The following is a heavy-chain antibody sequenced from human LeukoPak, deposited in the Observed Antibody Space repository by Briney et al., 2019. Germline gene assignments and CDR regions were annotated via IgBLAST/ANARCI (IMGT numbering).Heavy chain of an antibody. D-gene: IGHD4/OR15-4a*01. CDR2: IYYSGST. Sequence: SETLSLTCTVSGGSISSSNYWGWIRQPPGKGLEWIGSIYYSGSTYYNPSLKSRVTISLDTSKNQFSLKLNSVTAADTAVYYCAKRSLYDATNWFDPWGQGTLVTVSS. V-gene: IGHV4-39*01. CDR3: AKRSLYDATNWFDP. J-gene: IGHJ5*02. CDR1: GGSISSSNY.